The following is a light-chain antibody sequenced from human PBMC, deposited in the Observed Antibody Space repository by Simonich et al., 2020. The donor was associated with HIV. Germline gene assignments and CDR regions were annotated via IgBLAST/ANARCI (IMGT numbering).Light chain of an antibody. CDR1: ALPKQY. Sequence: SYELTQPPSVSVSPGQTARITCSGDALPKQYAYWYQQKPGQAPVRAIYKDSERPSGSTERFSGSSSGTTVTLTISGVQAEDGADYYCQSADSSGTWVFGGGTKLTVL. V-gene: IGLV3-25*03. CDR3: QSADSSGTWV. J-gene: IGLJ3*02. CDR2: KDS.